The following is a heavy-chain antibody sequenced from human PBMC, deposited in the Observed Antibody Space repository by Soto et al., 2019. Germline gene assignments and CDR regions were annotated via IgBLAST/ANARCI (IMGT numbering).Heavy chain of an antibody. D-gene: IGHD2-15*01. CDR3: ARGKKDRLDY. J-gene: IGHJ4*02. Sequence: QVQLQESGPGLVKPSETLSLTCSVSGGSISSYSWSWIRQPPGKGLEWIGYIYNSGGTNYNPSLKSRATISVDTSKNQFSLKLISVTAADTAVYYCARGKKDRLDYWGQGTLVTVSS. CDR1: GGSISSYS. V-gene: IGHV4-59*01. CDR2: IYNSGGT.